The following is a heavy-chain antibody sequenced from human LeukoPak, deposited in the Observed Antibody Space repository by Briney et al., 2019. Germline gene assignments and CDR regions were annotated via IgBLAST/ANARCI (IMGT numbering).Heavy chain of an antibody. J-gene: IGHJ4*02. CDR3: ARAPGGYLDY. CDR2: MSHSGST. Sequence: SETLSLTCVVSGYSISSGYHWGWIRQPQGKGLEWIGSMSHSGSTYYNPSLKSRVTISVDTSKNQFSLKLSSVTAADTAVYYCARAPGGYLDYWGQGTLVTVSS. V-gene: IGHV4-38-2*01. CDR1: GYSISSGYH. D-gene: IGHD3-16*01.